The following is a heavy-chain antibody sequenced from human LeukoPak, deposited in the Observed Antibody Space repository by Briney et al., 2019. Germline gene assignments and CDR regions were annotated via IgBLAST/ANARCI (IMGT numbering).Heavy chain of an antibody. Sequence: SETLSLTCAVYNGFDSYYMTIVRQPPGKGLEWVGEITYRGSGNYNPSLKGRATISINVSQRQFSLSLRSVTAADTATYCSVYGGDWRFDFWGQGTPITVSS. J-gene: IGHJ4*02. CDR3: VYGGDWRFDF. CDR2: ITYRGSG. V-gene: IGHV4-34*01. CDR1: NGFDSYY. D-gene: IGHD2-21*02.